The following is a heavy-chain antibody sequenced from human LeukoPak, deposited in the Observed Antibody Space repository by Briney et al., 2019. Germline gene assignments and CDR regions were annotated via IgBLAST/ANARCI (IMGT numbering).Heavy chain of an antibody. Sequence: SETLSLTCTVSGGSISSNSNFWGWVRQPAGKGLEWIGRIYISGSTKYNPSLTSRVTISLDTSKNQFSLRLSSVTAADTAVYYCVRAPQRGRYAFDIWGQGTMVTVSS. V-gene: IGHV4-61*02. CDR1: GGSISSNSNF. J-gene: IGHJ3*02. CDR2: IYISGST. D-gene: IGHD3-16*01. CDR3: VRAPQRGRYAFDI.